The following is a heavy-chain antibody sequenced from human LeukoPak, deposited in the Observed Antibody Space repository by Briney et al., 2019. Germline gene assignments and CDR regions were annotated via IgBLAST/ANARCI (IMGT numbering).Heavy chain of an antibody. CDR3: ATPYSGGYHGLDI. V-gene: IGHV4-39*01. D-gene: IGHD1-26*01. CDR2: IYYSGSI. CDR1: GGSISSSCYY. Sequence: NPSQTLSLSYTVSGGSISSSCYYWGWIRQPPGKGLGWIGRIYYSGSIYSNPCLRSRVTISVDTSRNQFSLKLSSVTAADTAVYYCATPYSGGYHGLDIWGQGTMITVSS. J-gene: IGHJ3*02.